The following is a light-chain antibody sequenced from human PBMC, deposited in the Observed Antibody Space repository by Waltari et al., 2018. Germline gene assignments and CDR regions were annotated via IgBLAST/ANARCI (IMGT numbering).Light chain of an antibody. CDR2: EDN. Sequence: SSELTQAPSVSVSPGQTARITCSGDVLSKKYSYWYQQKSGQAPVLVSYEDNKRPSGIPERLSGSSSGTMATLTISGALMEDEGDYYCFSTDITGNQGFFGGGTKLTVL. V-gene: IGLV3-10*01. CDR1: VLSKKY. CDR3: FSTDITGNQGF. J-gene: IGLJ2*01.